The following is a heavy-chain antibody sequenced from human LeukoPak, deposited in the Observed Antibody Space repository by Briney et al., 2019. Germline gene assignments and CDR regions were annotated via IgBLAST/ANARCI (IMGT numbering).Heavy chain of an antibody. CDR2: IYSGGST. D-gene: IGHD2-21*01. Sequence: GGSLRLSCAASGFTVSSNYMSWVRQAPGKGLEWVSVIYSGGSTYYADSVKGRFTISRDNAKNSLYLQMNSLRAEDTAVYYCAKDGGESTIYYYYYYMDVWGKGTTVTVSS. CDR3: AKDGGESTIYYYYYYMDV. CDR1: GFTVSSNY. J-gene: IGHJ6*03. V-gene: IGHV3-66*01.